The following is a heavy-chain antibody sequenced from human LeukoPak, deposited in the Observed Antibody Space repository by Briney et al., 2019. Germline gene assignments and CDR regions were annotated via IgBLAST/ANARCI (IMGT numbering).Heavy chain of an antibody. V-gene: IGHV3-30*04. CDR2: ISYDGSNK. CDR3: AKALTTGRSPYYYYGMDV. CDR1: GFTFSSYA. D-gene: IGHD3-22*01. J-gene: IGHJ6*04. Sequence: GRSLRLSCAASGFTFSSYAMHWVRQAPGKGLEWVAVISYDGSNKYYADSVKGRFTISRDNSKNTLYLQMNSLRAEDTAVYYCAKALTTGRSPYYYYGMDVWGKGTTVTVSS.